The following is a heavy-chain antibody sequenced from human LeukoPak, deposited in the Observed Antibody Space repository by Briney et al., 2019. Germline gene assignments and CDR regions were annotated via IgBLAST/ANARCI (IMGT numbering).Heavy chain of an antibody. J-gene: IGHJ4*02. CDR1: GYTFTNYY. CDR2: INPSGGST. Sequence: ASVKVSCKASGYTFTNYYMHWVRQAPGQGLEWMAIINPSGGSTSYAQKFQGRVTMTRDTSTSTVYMEMSSLRSEDTAVYYCARGYSYGYFLYYFDYWGQGTLVTVSS. CDR3: ARGYSYGYFLYYFDY. D-gene: IGHD5-18*01. V-gene: IGHV1-46*01.